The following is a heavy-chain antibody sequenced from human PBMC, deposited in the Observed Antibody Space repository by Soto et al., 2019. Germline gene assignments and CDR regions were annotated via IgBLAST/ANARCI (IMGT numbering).Heavy chain of an antibody. CDR1: GFTFSSYA. Sequence: QVQPVESGGGVVQPGRSLRLSCAASGFTFSSYAMHWVRQAPGKGLEWVAVISYDGSNKYYADSVKGRFTISRDNSTNTLYLQMTSLRAEDSAVEYCARDRYDILTRPPRYCYYGMDVWVQGTTVTVSS. V-gene: IGHV3-30-3*01. J-gene: IGHJ6*02. CDR3: ARDRYDILTRPPRYCYYGMDV. D-gene: IGHD3-9*01. CDR2: ISYDGSNK.